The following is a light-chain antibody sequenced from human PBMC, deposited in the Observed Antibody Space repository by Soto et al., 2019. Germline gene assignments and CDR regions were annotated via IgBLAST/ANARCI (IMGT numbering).Light chain of an antibody. J-gene: IGKJ1*01. CDR3: QQYGDWPRT. V-gene: IGKV3-15*01. Sequence: EIVMTQSPATLSVSPGERATLSCRASQSVSSNLAWHKQKPGQPPRLLIYDTSTRATGIPARFSGSGSGTEFTLTISSLQSEDFAVYYCQQYGDWPRTFGQGTKVEIK. CDR2: DTS. CDR1: QSVSSN.